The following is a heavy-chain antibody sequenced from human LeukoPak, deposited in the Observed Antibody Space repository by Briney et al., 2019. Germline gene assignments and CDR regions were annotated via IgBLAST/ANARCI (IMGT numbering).Heavy chain of an antibody. D-gene: IGHD3-22*01. J-gene: IGHJ3*02. CDR1: GFTFGDYA. Sequence: GGSLRLSCTASGFTFGDYAMSWFRQAPGKGLEWVGFIRSKAYGGTTEYAASVKGRFTISRDDSKSIAYLQMNSLKTEDTAVYYCTRDHRYYYDSSGYYFGYDAFDIWGQGTMVTVSS. CDR2: IRSKAYGGTT. V-gene: IGHV3-49*03. CDR3: TRDHRYYYDSSGYYFGYDAFDI.